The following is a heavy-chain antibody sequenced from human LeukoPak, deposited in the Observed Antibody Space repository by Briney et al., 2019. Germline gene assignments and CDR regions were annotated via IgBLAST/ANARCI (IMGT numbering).Heavy chain of an antibody. V-gene: IGHV4-34*01. CDR3: ARDRSGYADWFDP. CDR1: GGSFSGYY. J-gene: IGHJ5*02. CDR2: INHSGST. D-gene: IGHD5-12*01. Sequence: SETLSLTCAVYGGSFSGYYWSWIRQPPGKGLEWIGEINHSGSTNYNPSLKSRVTISVDTSKNQFSLKLSSVTAADTAVYYCARDRSGYADWFDPWGQGTLVTVSS.